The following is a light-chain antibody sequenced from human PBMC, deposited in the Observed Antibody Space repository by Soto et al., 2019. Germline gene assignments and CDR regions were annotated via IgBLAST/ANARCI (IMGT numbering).Light chain of an antibody. J-gene: IGLJ2*01. CDR2: EGS. Sequence: QSALTQSASVSGSPGQSITISCTGTSSDIGSYNLVSWYQQHPGKAPKLMIYEGSKRPSGVSNRFSGSKSGNTASLTISGLQDEDEADYYCCSYASSSTLVFGAGTKLTVL. CDR3: CSYASSSTLV. V-gene: IGLV2-23*01. CDR1: SSDIGSYNL.